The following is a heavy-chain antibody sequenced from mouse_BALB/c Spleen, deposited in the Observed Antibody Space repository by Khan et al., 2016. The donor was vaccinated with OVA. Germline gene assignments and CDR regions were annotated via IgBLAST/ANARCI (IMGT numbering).Heavy chain of an antibody. CDR2: ISTGGHYT. V-gene: IGHV5-6*01. CDR3: ARLAYYYDSEGFAY. D-gene: IGHD1-1*01. CDR1: GFTFSTYG. Sequence: EVELVESGGGLVKPGGSLKLSCAASGFTFSTYGMSWVRQTPDKRLEWVATISTGGHYTYYPDRVKGRFTISRDNAKNTLYLQMTSLKSEDTAMFYCARLAYYYDSEGFAYWGQGTLVTVSA. J-gene: IGHJ3*01.